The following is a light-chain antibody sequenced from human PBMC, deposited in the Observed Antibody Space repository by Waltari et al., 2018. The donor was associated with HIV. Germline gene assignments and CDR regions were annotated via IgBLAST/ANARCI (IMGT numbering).Light chain of an antibody. CDR3: SVLFSSTRV. CDR2: DTA. V-gene: IGLV7-46*01. J-gene: IGLJ3*02. CDR1: FGSITSRHY. Sequence: QVVLTQEPSLTVSPGGTVTLTCTSFFGSITSRHYPYWFQQPSDQAPRTLIYDTAKRHPWTPARFSASLVGGLVTLTLSGAQLEDEGDYYCSVLFSSTRVFGGGTRLTV.